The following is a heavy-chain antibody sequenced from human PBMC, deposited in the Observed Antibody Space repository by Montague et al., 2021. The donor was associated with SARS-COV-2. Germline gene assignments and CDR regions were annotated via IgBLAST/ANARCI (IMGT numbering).Heavy chain of an antibody. Sequence: TLSLTCTVSSGSISSGGSISSGGYYWSWIRQHPGKGLEWIGYIYYSGSTPYNPSLKSRVTISVDTSKNQFSLKLSSVTAADTAVYYYARDLGHRYVAGWFDPWGQGTLVTVSS. J-gene: IGHJ5*02. CDR3: ARDLGHRYVAGWFDP. CDR2: IYYSGST. CDR1: SGSISSGGSISSGGYY. D-gene: IGHD5-18*01. V-gene: IGHV4-31*03.